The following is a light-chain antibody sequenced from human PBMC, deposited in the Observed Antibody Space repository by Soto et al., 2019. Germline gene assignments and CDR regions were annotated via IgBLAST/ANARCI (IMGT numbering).Light chain of an antibody. CDR2: SAS. V-gene: IGKV1-39*01. J-gene: IGKJ2*03. Sequence: IPMTQSPSSLSASVGDRVTLTCRTSRAINNYVNWYQHHPGRVPKLLISSASILQAGVPSRFSAGGSGTHFALTISNLQPGDVATYYCQQSYSTPPSFGQGTKLEI. CDR3: QQSYSTPPS. CDR1: RAINNY.